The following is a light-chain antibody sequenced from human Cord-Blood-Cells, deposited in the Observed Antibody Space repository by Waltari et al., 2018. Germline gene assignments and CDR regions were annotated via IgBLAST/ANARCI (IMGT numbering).Light chain of an antibody. Sequence: ETVSTQSSPTPSFSLGESATLSGSARQSLSGYLAWYQQKPCQAPRRLIHDASNRATGIPSRFSGSGSGTDFTLTISSLEPEDFAVYYCQQRSNWPTFGQGTKVEIK. J-gene: IGKJ1*01. CDR3: QQRSNWPT. V-gene: IGKV3-11*01. CDR2: DAS. CDR1: QSLSGY.